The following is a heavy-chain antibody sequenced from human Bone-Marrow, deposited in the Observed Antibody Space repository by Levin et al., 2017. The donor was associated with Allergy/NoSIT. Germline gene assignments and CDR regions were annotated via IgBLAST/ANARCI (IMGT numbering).Heavy chain of an antibody. CDR1: GYTFTGYY. Sequence: GESLKISCKASGYTFTGYYMHWVRQAPGQGLEWMGWINPNSGGTNYAQKFQGRVTKTRDTSISTAYMELSRLRSDDTAVYYCARELEPHQINYYYYGMDVWGQGTTVTVSS. CDR3: ARELEPHQINYYYYGMDV. CDR2: INPNSGGT. V-gene: IGHV1-2*02. D-gene: IGHD1-1*01. J-gene: IGHJ6*02.